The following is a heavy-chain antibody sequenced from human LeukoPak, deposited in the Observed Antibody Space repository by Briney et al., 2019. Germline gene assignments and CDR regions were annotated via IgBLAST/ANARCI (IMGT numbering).Heavy chain of an antibody. CDR3: ARWRWQQSEFDL. CDR2: IKSKTDGGTT. V-gene: IGHV3-15*07. Sequence: GGSLRLSCAASGFTFSNAWMNWVRQAPGKGLEWVGRIKSKTDGGTTDYAAPVKGRFTISRDDSKNTLYLQMNSLKTEDTAIYYCARWRWQQSEFDLWGQGTLVTVSS. CDR1: GFTFSNAW. J-gene: IGHJ5*02. D-gene: IGHD5-24*01.